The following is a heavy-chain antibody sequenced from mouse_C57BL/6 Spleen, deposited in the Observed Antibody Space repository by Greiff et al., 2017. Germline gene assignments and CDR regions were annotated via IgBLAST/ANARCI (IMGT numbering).Heavy chain of an antibody. CDR2: INPGSGGT. CDR1: GYAFTNYL. Sequence: QVQLQQSGAELVRPGTSVKVSCKASGYAFTNYLIEWVKQRPGQGLEWIGVINPGSGGTNYNEKFKGKATLTADKSSSTAYMQLSRLTSEDSAVYFCARRDSNPLDYWGQGTTLTVSS. J-gene: IGHJ2*01. CDR3: ARRDSNPLDY. V-gene: IGHV1-54*01. D-gene: IGHD2-5*01.